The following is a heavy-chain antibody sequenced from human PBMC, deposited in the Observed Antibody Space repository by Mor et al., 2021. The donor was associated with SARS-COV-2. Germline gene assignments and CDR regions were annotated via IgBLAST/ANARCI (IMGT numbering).Heavy chain of an antibody. CDR2: ISSGSSNI. CDR1: SDYY. J-gene: IGHJ6*03. Sequence: SDYYMSWIRQAPGKGLEWVSYISSGSSNINYVDSVKGRFTISRDNAKNSVYLQMNSLSAEDTAVYYCARGDYFYYHMDVWGKG. V-gene: IGHV3-11*05. CDR3: ARGDYFYYHMDV.